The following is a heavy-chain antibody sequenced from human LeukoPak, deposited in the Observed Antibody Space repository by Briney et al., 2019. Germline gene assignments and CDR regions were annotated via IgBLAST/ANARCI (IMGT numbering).Heavy chain of an antibody. J-gene: IGHJ5*02. CDR3: ASIVAGGWFDP. CDR1: SGSISSYY. CDR2: IYYSGST. V-gene: IGHV4-59*01. D-gene: IGHD2-21*01. Sequence: SETLSLTCTVSSGSISSYYWSWIRQPPGKGLEWIGYIYYSGSTNYNPSLKSRVTISVDTSKNQFSLKLSSVTAADTAVYYCASIVAGGWFDPWGQGTLVTVSS.